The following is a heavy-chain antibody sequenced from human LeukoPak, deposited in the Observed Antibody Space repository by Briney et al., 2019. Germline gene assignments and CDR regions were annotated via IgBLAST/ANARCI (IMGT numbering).Heavy chain of an antibody. Sequence: PGGSLRLSCAASGFTFSIYEMNWVRQAPGKGLEWVSSISGSTIYYTDSVEGRFTISRDNAKNSLYLQMNSLRAEDTAIYYCAREDSSGLDYWGQGTLVTVSS. V-gene: IGHV3-48*03. J-gene: IGHJ4*02. CDR1: GFTFSIYE. D-gene: IGHD6-19*01. CDR2: SISGSTI. CDR3: AREDSSGLDY.